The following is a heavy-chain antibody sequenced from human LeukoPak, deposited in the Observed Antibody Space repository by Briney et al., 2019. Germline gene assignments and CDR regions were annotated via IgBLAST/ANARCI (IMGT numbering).Heavy chain of an antibody. V-gene: IGHV4-59*01. Sequence: SEPLSLTCTLSGGSISSYYWIWLRRPPGKGLEGIGYIYSSGSIIYNPSLKSRVIISLDTSKSQFSLKLSSVTAADTAVYYCARSFSARMFFDYCGQGSLVTVSS. CDR2: IYSSGSI. CDR1: GGSISSYY. D-gene: IGHD2/OR15-2a*01. J-gene: IGHJ4*02. CDR3: ARSFSARMFFDY.